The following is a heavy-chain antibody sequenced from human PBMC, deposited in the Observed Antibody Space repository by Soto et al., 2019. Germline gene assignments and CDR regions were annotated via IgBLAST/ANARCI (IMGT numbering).Heavy chain of an antibody. J-gene: IGHJ4*02. Sequence: QVQLVESGGGVVQPGRSLRLSCVASGFTFRNFGMHWIRQAPGKGLEWLTSISHDGGEKYYSDSVKGRFTISRDNSKNTLYLQMNSLRAEDTATYFCAKDREYYDVFDSWGQGTLVIVSS. CDR3: AKDREYYDVFDS. D-gene: IGHD3-16*01. V-gene: IGHV3-30*18. CDR2: ISHDGGEK. CDR1: GFTFRNFG.